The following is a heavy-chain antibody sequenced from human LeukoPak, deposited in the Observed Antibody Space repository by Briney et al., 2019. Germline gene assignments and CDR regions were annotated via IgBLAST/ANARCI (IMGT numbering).Heavy chain of an antibody. Sequence: GGSLRLSCAASGFTFSSYWMSWVRQAPGKGLEWVANIKQDGSEKYYVDSVKGRFTISRDNAKNSLYLQMNSLRAEDTAVYYCARDRIFGPYYYGMDVWGQGTTVTVSS. D-gene: IGHD3-3*02. V-gene: IGHV3-7*01. CDR1: GFTFSSYW. J-gene: IGHJ6*02. CDR3: ARDRIFGPYYYGMDV. CDR2: IKQDGSEK.